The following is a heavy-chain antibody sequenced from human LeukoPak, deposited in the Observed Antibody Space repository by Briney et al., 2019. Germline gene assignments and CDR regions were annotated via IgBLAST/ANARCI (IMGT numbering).Heavy chain of an antibody. CDR3: ARDRWELTNYYYYMDV. CDR1: GGSISSSSYY. Sequence: SETLSLTCTVSGGSISSSSYYWGWIRQPPGKGLEWIGSIYYSGSTNYNPSLKSRVTVSVDTSKNQFSLKLSSVTAADTAVYYCARDRWELTNYYYYMDVWGKGTTVTVSS. J-gene: IGHJ6*03. D-gene: IGHD1-26*01. CDR2: IYYSGST. V-gene: IGHV4-39*07.